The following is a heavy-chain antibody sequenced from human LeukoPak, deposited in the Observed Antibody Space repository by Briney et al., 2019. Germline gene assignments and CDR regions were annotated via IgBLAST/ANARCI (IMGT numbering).Heavy chain of an antibody. CDR3: ARGSSGYYFDY. J-gene: IGHJ4*02. Sequence: GGSLRLSCAASGFTFSSYSMNWVRQAPGKGLEWVSSISSSSSYIYYADSVKGRFTISRDNAKNSLYLQMNSLRAEDTAVCYCARGSSGYYFDYWGQGTLVTVSS. CDR2: ISSSSSYI. CDR1: GFTFSSYS. D-gene: IGHD3-22*01. V-gene: IGHV3-21*01.